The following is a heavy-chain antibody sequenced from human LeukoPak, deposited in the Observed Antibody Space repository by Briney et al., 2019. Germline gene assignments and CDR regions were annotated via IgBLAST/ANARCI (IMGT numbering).Heavy chain of an antibody. CDR2: IKRDGSEK. D-gene: IGHD3-10*01. CDR1: GFTFDSYW. V-gene: IGHV3-7*01. CDR3: ARQVLGWLRGSFDY. Sequence: GGSLRLSCAASGFTFDSYWMSWVRQAPGKGLEWVANIKRDGSEKYYVDSVKGRFTISRDNAKNSLYLQMNSLRAEDTAVYYCARQVLGWLRGSFDYWGQGTLVTVSS. J-gene: IGHJ4*02.